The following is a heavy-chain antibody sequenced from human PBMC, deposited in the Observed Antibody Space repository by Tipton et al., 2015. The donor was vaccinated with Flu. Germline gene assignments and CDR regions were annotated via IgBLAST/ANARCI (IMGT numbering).Heavy chain of an antibody. CDR1: GYAFTAYN. J-gene: IGHJ4*02. V-gene: IGHV1-2*06. CDR2: IKPSGEIT. D-gene: IGHD2-2*02. Sequence: QVQLVQSGAEIKKPGASVKVSCKTSGYAFTAYNIHWMRRAPGQGLEWMGRIKPSGEITKYAQKFENRVTVTSDPSTNTAYMELSRLTPDDTAVYYCARDVGAYTTPAGVDFWGQGTLVTVSS. CDR3: ARDVGAYTTPAGVDF.